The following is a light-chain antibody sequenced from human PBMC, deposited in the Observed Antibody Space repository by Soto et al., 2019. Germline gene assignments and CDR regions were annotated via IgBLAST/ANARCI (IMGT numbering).Light chain of an antibody. Sequence: QPASVSGSPGQSISISCTGTRSDVGGYKHVSWYQQHPGKVPRLIIFDVSSRPSGVSHRFSGSKSGDTASLTISGLQAEDEADYYCSSYTSVNLYVFGTGTKVTVL. CDR3: SSYTSVNLYV. CDR1: RSDVGGYKH. CDR2: DVS. V-gene: IGLV2-14*03. J-gene: IGLJ1*01.